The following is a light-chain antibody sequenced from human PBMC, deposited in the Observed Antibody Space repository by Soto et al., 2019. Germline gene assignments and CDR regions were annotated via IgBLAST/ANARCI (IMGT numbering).Light chain of an antibody. CDR3: KSYAGSNTYV. CDR2: EVV. J-gene: IGLJ1*01. Sequence: QSALALPPSGCGTTGQSVTISCTGTKNDIGVYDFVSWYQHHPGKAPRLIIYEVVQRPSGVPDRFSGSKSGNTASLTVSGLQAADEADYFCKSYAGSNTYVFGSGSKVTVL. V-gene: IGLV2-8*01. CDR1: KNDIGVYDF.